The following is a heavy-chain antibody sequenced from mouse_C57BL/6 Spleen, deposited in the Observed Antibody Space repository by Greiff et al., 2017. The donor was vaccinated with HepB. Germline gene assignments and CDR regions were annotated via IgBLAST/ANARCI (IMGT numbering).Heavy chain of an antibody. J-gene: IGHJ3*01. D-gene: IGHD2-5*01. Sequence: EVNVVESGGGLVKPGGSLKLSCAASGFTFSDYGMHWVRQAPEKGLEWVAYISSGSSTIYYADTVKGRFTISRDNAKNTLFLQMTSLRSEDTAMYYCARRSNYDWFAYWGQGTLVTVSA. CDR1: GFTFSDYG. CDR3: ARRSNYDWFAY. CDR2: ISSGSSTI. V-gene: IGHV5-17*01.